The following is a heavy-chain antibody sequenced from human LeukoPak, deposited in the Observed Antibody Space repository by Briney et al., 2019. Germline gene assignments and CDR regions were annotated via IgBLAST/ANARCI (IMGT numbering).Heavy chain of an antibody. J-gene: IGHJ4*02. CDR3: VRIRLDCSGGSCQGGY. V-gene: IGHV3-74*01. CDR2: INSDGSST. D-gene: IGHD2-15*01. CDR1: GFTFSSYW. Sequence: PGGSLRLSCAASGFTFSSYWMYRVRQAPGKGLVWVSGINSDGSSTNYADSVKGRFTISRDNAKNTLYLQMNSLRAEDTAVYYCVRIRLDCSGGSCQGGYWGQGTLVTVSS.